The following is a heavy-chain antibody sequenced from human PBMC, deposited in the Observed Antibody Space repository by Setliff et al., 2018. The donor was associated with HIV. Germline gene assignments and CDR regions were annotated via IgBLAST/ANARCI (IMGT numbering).Heavy chain of an antibody. V-gene: IGHV4-59*01. D-gene: IGHD3-3*01. Sequence: SETLSLTCTVSGGSISSYYWSWIRQPPGEGLEWIGYIFYSGSTNYNPSLKGRVTISVDTSKNQFSLKLSSVIAADTAVYYCARIFGDQGYYYGMDVWGQGTTVTVSS. CDR1: GGSISSYY. CDR2: IFYSGST. CDR3: ARIFGDQGYYYGMDV. J-gene: IGHJ6*02.